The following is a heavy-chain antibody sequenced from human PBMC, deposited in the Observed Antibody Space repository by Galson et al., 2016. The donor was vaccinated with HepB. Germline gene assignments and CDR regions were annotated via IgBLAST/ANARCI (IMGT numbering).Heavy chain of an antibody. J-gene: IGHJ4*02. CDR1: GFTFTGYS. CDR3: ARVEYSSGWTRNDY. V-gene: IGHV3-21*01. D-gene: IGHD6-19*01. Sequence: SLRLSCAVSGFTFTGYSMNWVRQAPGKGLEWVSSISSSSSHIHYADSVKGRFTISRDNAKNSLYLQMKSLRAEDTAVYYCARVEYSSGWTRNDYWGQGALVTVSS. CDR2: ISSSSSHI.